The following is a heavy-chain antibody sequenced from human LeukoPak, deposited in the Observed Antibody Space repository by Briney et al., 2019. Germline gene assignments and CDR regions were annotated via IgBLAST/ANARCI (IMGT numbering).Heavy chain of an antibody. D-gene: IGHD3-9*01. CDR3: ARKLLTGAGFDP. J-gene: IGHJ5*02. V-gene: IGHV1-46*01. CDR1: GYTFPSYY. Sequence: ASVTVSCKASGYTFPSYYMHWVRQAPGQGLEWMEIINPSGGSTTYAQKFQGRVTMTRDTSTSTVYMKLSSVRAEDTAVYYCARKLLTGAGFDPWGQGTRVTVSS. CDR2: INPSGGST.